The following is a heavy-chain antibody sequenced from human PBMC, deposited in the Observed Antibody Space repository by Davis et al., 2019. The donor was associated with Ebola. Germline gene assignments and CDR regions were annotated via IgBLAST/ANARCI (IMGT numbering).Heavy chain of an antibody. CDR3: ARDRYNWNDLDY. Sequence: ASVKVSCKASGYTFTSYGISWVRQAPGQGLEWMGWISAYNGNTNYAQKLQGRVTMTTDTSTSTAYIELSRLRFDDTAVYYCARDRYNWNDLDYWGQGTLVTVSS. J-gene: IGHJ4*02. CDR2: ISAYNGNT. V-gene: IGHV1-18*04. D-gene: IGHD1-1*01. CDR1: GYTFTSYG.